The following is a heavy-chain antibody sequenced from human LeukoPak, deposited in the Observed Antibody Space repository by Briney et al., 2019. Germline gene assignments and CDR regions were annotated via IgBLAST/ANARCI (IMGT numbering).Heavy chain of an antibody. V-gene: IGHV3-30-3*01. D-gene: IGHD5-24*01. J-gene: IGHJ4*02. CDR3: ARGGWSPADGYNFDY. Sequence: GRSLRLSCAASGFTFSSYAMHWVRQAPGKGLEWVAVMSYDGSNKYYADSVKGRFTISRDNSKNTLYLQMNSLRAEDTAVYYCARGGWSPADGYNFDYWGQGTLVTVSS. CDR1: GFTFSSYA. CDR2: MSYDGSNK.